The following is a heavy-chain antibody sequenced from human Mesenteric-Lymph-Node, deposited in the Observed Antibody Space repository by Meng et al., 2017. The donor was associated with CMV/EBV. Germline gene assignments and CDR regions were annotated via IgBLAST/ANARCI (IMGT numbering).Heavy chain of an antibody. Sequence: SETLSLTCAISGDSVSTNTGSWNWIRQSPSRGLEWLGRTYFRSKWFNDYAVALKSRIIINPDTSKNQISLHLTSVTPDDTAVYYCARGKRPNSSGWGFDYYFDSWGQGTLVTVSS. CDR2: TYFRSKWFN. CDR3: ARGKRPNSSGWGFDYYFDS. D-gene: IGHD6-19*01. CDR1: GDSVSTNTGS. J-gene: IGHJ4*02. V-gene: IGHV6-1*01.